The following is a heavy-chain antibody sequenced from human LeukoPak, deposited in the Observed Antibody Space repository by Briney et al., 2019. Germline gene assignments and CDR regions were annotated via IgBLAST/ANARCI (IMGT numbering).Heavy chain of an antibody. D-gene: IGHD4-23*01. J-gene: IGHJ4*02. Sequence: GGSLRLSCAASGFTFSSYAMSWVRQAPGKGLEWVGFIRSKAYGGTTEYAASVKGRFTNSRDDSKSIAYLQMNSLKTEDTAVYYCTSTVDHSYYFDYWGQGTLVTVSS. CDR1: GFTFSSYA. CDR2: IRSKAYGGTT. V-gene: IGHV3-49*04. CDR3: TSTVDHSYYFDY.